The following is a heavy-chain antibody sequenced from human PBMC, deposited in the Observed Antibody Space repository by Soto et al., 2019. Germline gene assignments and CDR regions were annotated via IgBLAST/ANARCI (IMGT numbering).Heavy chain of an antibody. CDR1: GFTFSSYE. CDR3: ASRSEAAMVS. J-gene: IGHJ5*02. V-gene: IGHV3-48*03. CDR2: ISSSGSTI. Sequence: GGSLRLSCAASGFTFSSYEMNWVRQAPGKGLEWVSYISSSGSTIYYADSVKGRFTIPRDNAKNSLYLQMNSLRAEDTAVYYCASRSEAAMVSWGQGTLVTVSS. D-gene: IGHD5-18*01.